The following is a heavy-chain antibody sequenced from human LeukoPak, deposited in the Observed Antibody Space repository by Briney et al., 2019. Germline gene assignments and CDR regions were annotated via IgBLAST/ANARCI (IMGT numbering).Heavy chain of an antibody. Sequence: GGSLRLPCAVSGITLSNYGMSWVRQTPGKGLEWVAGISDSGGRTNYADSVKGRFTISRDNPKNTLYLQMNSLRAEDTAVYFCAKRGVVIRVILVGFHKEAQYFDSWGQGALVTVSS. D-gene: IGHD3-22*01. CDR3: AKRGVVIRVILVGFHKEAQYFDS. CDR1: GITLSNYG. CDR2: ISDSGGRT. V-gene: IGHV3-23*01. J-gene: IGHJ4*02.